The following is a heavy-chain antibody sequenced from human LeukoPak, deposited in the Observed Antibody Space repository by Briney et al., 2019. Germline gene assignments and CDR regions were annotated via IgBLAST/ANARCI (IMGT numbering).Heavy chain of an antibody. J-gene: IGHJ4*02. CDR1: GFSFSGYA. CDR2: ISGSGGTI. V-gene: IGHV3-23*01. Sequence: PGGSLRLSSAASGFSFSGYAMNWVRQAPGKGLEWVSAISGSGGTIFYADSVKGRFTISRDHSKNTLYLQMNSLRAEDTAVYYCAKVLGSRIAVSDPFDYWGQGTLVTVSS. D-gene: IGHD2-21*01. CDR3: AKVLGSRIAVSDPFDY.